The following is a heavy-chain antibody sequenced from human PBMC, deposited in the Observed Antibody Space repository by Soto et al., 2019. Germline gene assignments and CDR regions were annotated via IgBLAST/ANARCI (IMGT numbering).Heavy chain of an antibody. Sequence: QVQLVESGGGVVQPGRSLRLSCAASGFTFSSYGMHWVRQAPGKGLEWVAVISYGGSNKYYADSVKGRFTISRDNSKNTLYLQMNSLRAEDTAVYYCAKQWVAGTGEGYWGQGTLVTVSS. CDR1: GFTFSSYG. D-gene: IGHD7-27*01. CDR2: ISYGGSNK. CDR3: AKQWVAGTGEGY. V-gene: IGHV3-30*18. J-gene: IGHJ4*02.